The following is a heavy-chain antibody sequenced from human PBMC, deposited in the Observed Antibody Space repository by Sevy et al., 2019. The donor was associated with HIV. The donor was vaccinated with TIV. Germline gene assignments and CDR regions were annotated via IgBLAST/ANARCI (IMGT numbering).Heavy chain of an antibody. J-gene: IGHJ6*02. V-gene: IGHV1-18*01. Sequence: ASVKVSCKASGYTFTSYGISWVRQAPGQGLEWMGWISAYNGNTNYAQKLQGKVTMTTDTSTSTAYMELRSLRSDDTAVYYCARDPFLVVVAATTPKTNYYYYYGMDVWGQGTTVTVSS. CDR3: ARDPFLVVVAATTPKTNYYYYYGMDV. CDR2: ISAYNGNT. CDR1: GYTFTSYG. D-gene: IGHD2-15*01.